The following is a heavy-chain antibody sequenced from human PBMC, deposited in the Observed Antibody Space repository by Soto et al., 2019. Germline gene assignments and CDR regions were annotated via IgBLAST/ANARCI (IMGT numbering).Heavy chain of an antibody. CDR2: IDPSDSSI. D-gene: IGHD6-13*01. CDR3: ARLLSIAAYSYYAMDV. CDR1: GYSFSGYW. V-gene: IGHV5-10-1*03. Sequence: EVQLVQSGAEMKKPGESLRISCKGSGYSFSGYWISWVRQMPGKGPEWMGRIDPSDSSINYSPSFEGHVTISADRSISTVYLQWSSLKASDTAMYYCARLLSIAAYSYYAMDVWGQGTKVTVSS. J-gene: IGHJ6*02.